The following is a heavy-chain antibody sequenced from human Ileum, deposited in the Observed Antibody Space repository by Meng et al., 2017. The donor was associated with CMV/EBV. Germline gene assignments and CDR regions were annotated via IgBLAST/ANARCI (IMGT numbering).Heavy chain of an antibody. D-gene: IGHD6-19*01. J-gene: IGHJ4*02. CDR1: GGSLGGGYY. Sequence: QVQLQESGPGLVKPSQTLSLTCTVSGGSLGGGYYWNWIRQPAGKGLEWIGRIYTNGSTNYNPSLKSRFTISVDTSKNQFSLNLTSVTAADTAVYYCARDSAWLIDQWGQGTLVTVSS. V-gene: IGHV4-61*02. CDR3: ARDSAWLIDQ. CDR2: IYTNGST.